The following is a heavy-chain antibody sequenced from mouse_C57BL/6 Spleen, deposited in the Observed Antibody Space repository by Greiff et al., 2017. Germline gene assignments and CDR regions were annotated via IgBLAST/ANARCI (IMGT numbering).Heavy chain of an antibody. J-gene: IGHJ1*03. CDR1: GYAFSSYW. V-gene: IGHV1-80*01. CDR3: ARRVTEGYFDV. CDR2: IYPGDGDT. D-gene: IGHD2-2*01. Sequence: QVQLQQSGAELVKPGASVKISCKASGYAFSSYWMNWVKQRPGKGLEWIGQIYPGDGDTNYNGQFKGKATLTADKSSSTAYMQLSSLTSADSAVYFCARRVTEGYFDVWGTGTTVTVSS.